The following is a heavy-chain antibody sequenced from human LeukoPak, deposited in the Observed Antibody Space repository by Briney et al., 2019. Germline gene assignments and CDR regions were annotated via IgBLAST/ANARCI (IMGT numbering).Heavy chain of an antibody. CDR2: IYSSGNT. Sequence: SETLSLTCSVSGDSISSGRNYWGWIRQSPGKGLEWIASIYSSGNTHSNPSLKSRVTISVDTSKNQFSLKLSSVTAADTAVYYCASNLWSHPLYFDYWGQGTLVTVSS. D-gene: IGHD3-10*01. J-gene: IGHJ4*02. V-gene: IGHV4-39*07. CDR3: ASNLWSHPLYFDY. CDR1: GDSISSGRNY.